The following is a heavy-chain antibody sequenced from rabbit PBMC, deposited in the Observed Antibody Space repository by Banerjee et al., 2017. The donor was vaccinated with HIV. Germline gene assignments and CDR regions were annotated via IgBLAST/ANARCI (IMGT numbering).Heavy chain of an antibody. CDR1: GLDFSSSYW. Sequence: QSLEESGGDLVKPGASLTLTCKASGLDFSSSYWICWVRQAPGKGLELITCIYSGSGGSTNYASWAKGRFTISKTSSTTVTLQMTSLTAADTATYFCARDLAGVIGWNFNLWGPGTLVTVS. CDR2: IYSGSGGST. D-gene: IGHD4-1*01. J-gene: IGHJ4*01. CDR3: ARDLAGVIGWNFNL. V-gene: IGHV1S40*01.